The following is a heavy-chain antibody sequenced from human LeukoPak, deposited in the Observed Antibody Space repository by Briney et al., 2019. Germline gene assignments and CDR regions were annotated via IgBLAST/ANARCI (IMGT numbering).Heavy chain of an antibody. D-gene: IGHD6-13*01. CDR2: IYYSGST. V-gene: IGHV4-59*08. CDR1: GGSISSYY. Sequence: SETLSLTCTVSGGSISSYYWSWIRQPPGKGLERIRYIYYSGSTNYNPSLKSRVTISVDTSKNQFSLKLSSVTAADTAVYYCARGGSGSSWYGDFDYWGQGTLVTVSS. J-gene: IGHJ4*02. CDR3: ARGGSGSSWYGDFDY.